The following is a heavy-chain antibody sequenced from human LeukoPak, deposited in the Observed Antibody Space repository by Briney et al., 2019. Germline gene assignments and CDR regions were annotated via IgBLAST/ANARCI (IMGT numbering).Heavy chain of an antibody. CDR1: GYTFTGYY. D-gene: IGHD3-10*01. J-gene: IGHJ5*02. CDR2: INPNSGAT. Sequence: GASVKVSCKASGYTFTGYYMHWVRQAPGQGLEWMGWINPNSGATNYAQKFQGRVTMTRDTSISTAYMELSRLRSDDTAVYYCARGTMVRGVIGWFDPWGQGTLVTVSS. CDR3: ARGTMVRGVIGWFDP. V-gene: IGHV1-2*02.